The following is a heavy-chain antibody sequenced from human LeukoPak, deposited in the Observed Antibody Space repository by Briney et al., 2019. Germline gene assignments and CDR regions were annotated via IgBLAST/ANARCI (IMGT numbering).Heavy chain of an antibody. D-gene: IGHD3/OR15-3a*01. CDR2: IYYSGST. J-gene: IGHJ4*02. CDR1: GGSISSTSYY. V-gene: IGHV4-39*07. CDR3: VRDGGGRLDYYFDF. Sequence: SETLSLTCTVSGGSISSTSYYWGRIRQPPGKGLEWIGNIYYSGSTYYNPSLKSRVTISVDTSKNQFSLKLSSVTAADTAVYYCVRDGGGRLDYYFDFWGQGTLVTVSS.